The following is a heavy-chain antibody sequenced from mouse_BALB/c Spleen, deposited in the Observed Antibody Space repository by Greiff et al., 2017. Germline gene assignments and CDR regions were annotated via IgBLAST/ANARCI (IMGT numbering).Heavy chain of an antibody. V-gene: IGHV1-9*01. CDR3: ARVGITTVVAPYWYFDV. Sequence: QVQLQQSGAELMKPGASVKISCKATGYTFSSYWIEWVKQRPGHGLEWIGEILPGSGSTNYNEKFKGKATFTADTSSNTAYMQLSSLTSEDSAVYYCARVGITTVVAPYWYFDVWGAGTTVTVSS. CDR2: ILPGSGST. D-gene: IGHD1-1*01. CDR1: GYTFSSYW. J-gene: IGHJ1*01.